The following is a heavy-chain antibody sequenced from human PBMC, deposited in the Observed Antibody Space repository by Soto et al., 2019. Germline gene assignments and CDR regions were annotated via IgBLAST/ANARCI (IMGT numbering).Heavy chain of an antibody. J-gene: IGHJ6*02. CDR2: IIPISGTA. CDR3: ARSQGSSTSLEIYYYYYYGMDV. CDR1: GGTFSSYA. D-gene: IGHD2-2*01. Sequence: QVQLVQSGAEVKKPGSSVKVSCKACGGTFSSYAISWVRQAPGQGLERMGGIIPISGTANYAQKFQGRVRINADESTSTDYMELSSLRSEDTAVYYCARSQGSSTSLEIYYYYYYGMDVWGQGSTVTVSS. V-gene: IGHV1-69*01.